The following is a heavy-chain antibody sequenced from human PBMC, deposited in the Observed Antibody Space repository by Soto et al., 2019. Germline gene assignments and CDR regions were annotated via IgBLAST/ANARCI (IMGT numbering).Heavy chain of an antibody. CDR1: GDSVSSNSAA. CDR2: TYYRSKWYN. Sequence: SQTLSLTCAISGDSVSSNSAAWHWIRQSPSRGLEWLGRTYYRSKWYNDYAVSVKSRITINPDTSKNQFSLQLNSVTPEDTAVYYCARDRPGIAAAGTGWFDPWGQGTLVTVSS. V-gene: IGHV6-1*01. CDR3: ARDRPGIAAAGTGWFDP. J-gene: IGHJ5*02. D-gene: IGHD6-13*01.